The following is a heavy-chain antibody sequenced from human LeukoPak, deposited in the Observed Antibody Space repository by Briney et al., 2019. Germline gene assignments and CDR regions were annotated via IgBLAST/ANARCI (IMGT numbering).Heavy chain of an antibody. CDR2: INWNGGST. V-gene: IGHV3-20*04. CDR3: ARVKGSGYRNSIDY. CDR1: GFTFSSYA. D-gene: IGHD3-3*01. J-gene: IGHJ4*02. Sequence: GGSLRLSCAASGFTFSSYAMNWVRQAPGKGLEWVSGINWNGGSTYYRDSVKGRFTISRDNAKNSLYLQMNSLRAEDTALYYCARVKGSGYRNSIDYWGQGTLVTVSS.